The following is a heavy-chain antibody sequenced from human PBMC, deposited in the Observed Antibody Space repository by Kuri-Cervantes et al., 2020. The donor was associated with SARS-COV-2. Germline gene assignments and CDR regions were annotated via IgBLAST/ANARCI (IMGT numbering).Heavy chain of an antibody. D-gene: IGHD2-15*01. CDR1: GLTFSSYW. V-gene: IGHV3-30*18. CDR2: ISYDGSNK. CDR3: AKDQYGIVVVVAAIDH. Sequence: GGSLRLSCAASGLTFSSYWMSWVRQAPGKGLEWVAVISYDGSNKYYADSVKGRFTIPRDNSKNTLYLQMNGLRTEDTAIYYCAKDQYGIVVVVAAIDHWGQGTLVTVSS. J-gene: IGHJ4*02.